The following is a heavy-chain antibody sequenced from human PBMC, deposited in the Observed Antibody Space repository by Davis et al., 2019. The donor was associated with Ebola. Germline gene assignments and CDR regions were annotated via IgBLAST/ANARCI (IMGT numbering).Heavy chain of an antibody. CDR1: GFTFSSYA. Sequence: PGGSLRLSCAASGFTFSSYAMHWVRQAPGKGLEWVAVISYDGSNKYYADSVKGRFTISRDNSKNTLYLQMNSLRAEDTAVYYCARGDYDFWSGYRFDYWGQGTLVTVSS. V-gene: IGHV3-30-3*01. CDR3: ARGDYDFWSGYRFDY. CDR2: ISYDGSNK. D-gene: IGHD3-3*01. J-gene: IGHJ4*02.